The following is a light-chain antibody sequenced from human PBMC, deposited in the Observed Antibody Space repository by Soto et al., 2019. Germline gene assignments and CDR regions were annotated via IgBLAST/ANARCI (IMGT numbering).Light chain of an antibody. Sequence: EIVFTQSPATLSLSPGERATLSCRASQSVSNLLIWFQQKPGQAPRLLIYDASNRATGIPARFSGSGSGTDFTLTISSLEPEDVAVYYCHQRYTWPITFGQGTRLEIK. CDR3: HQRYTWPIT. CDR2: DAS. CDR1: QSVSNL. J-gene: IGKJ5*01. V-gene: IGKV3-11*01.